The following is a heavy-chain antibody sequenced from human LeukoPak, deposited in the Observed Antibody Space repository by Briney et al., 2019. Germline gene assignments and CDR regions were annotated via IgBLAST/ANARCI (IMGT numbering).Heavy chain of an antibody. D-gene: IGHD3-9*01. J-gene: IGHJ4*02. V-gene: IGHV1-2*02. CDR3: AREGVLRYFDWLLPFDY. Sequence: GASVKVSCKASGYTFTGYYMHWVRQAPGQGLEWMGWINPNSGGTNYAQKFQGRVTMTRDTSISTAYMELSRLRSDDTAVCYCAREGVLRYFDWLLPFDYWGQGTLVTVSS. CDR1: GYTFTGYY. CDR2: INPNSGGT.